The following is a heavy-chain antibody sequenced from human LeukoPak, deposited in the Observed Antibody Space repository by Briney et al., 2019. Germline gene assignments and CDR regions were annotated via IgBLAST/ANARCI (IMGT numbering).Heavy chain of an antibody. V-gene: IGHV4-39*01. Sequence: SETLSLTCTVSGGSISSSSYYWGWIRQPPGKGLEWIGSIHYSGSTYYNPSLKSRVTISVDTSKNQFSLKLSSVTAADTAVYYCARHPGWFGVYYFDYWGQGTLVTVSS. CDR1: GGSISSSSYY. CDR2: IHYSGST. J-gene: IGHJ4*02. CDR3: ARHPGWFGVYYFDY. D-gene: IGHD3-10*01.